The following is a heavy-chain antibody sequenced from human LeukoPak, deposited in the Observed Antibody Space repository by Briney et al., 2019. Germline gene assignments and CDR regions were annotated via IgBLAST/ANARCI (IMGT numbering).Heavy chain of an antibody. Sequence: ASVKVSCKASGGTFSSYAISWVRQAPGQGLEWMGRIIPILGIANYAQKFQGRVTITADKSTSTAYMELSSLRSEDTAVYYCARSLPRTQDIVAFYGMDVWGQGTTVTVSS. D-gene: IGHD2-15*01. CDR3: ARSLPRTQDIVAFYGMDV. V-gene: IGHV1-69*04. CDR2: IIPILGIA. CDR1: GGTFSSYA. J-gene: IGHJ6*02.